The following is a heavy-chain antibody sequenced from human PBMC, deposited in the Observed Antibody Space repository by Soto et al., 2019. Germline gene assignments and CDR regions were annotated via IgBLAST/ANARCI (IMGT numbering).Heavy chain of an antibody. J-gene: IGHJ4*02. Sequence: SGPTLVKPTQTLTLTCTFSGFSLSTSGVGVGWIRQPPGKALEWLALIYWNDDKRYSPSLKSRLTITKDTSKNQVVLTMTNMDPVDTATYYCAHSPDPFIAVAGYFDYWGQGTLVTVSS. CDR2: IYWNDDK. D-gene: IGHD6-19*01. CDR3: AHSPDPFIAVAGYFDY. CDR1: GFSLSTSGVG. V-gene: IGHV2-5*01.